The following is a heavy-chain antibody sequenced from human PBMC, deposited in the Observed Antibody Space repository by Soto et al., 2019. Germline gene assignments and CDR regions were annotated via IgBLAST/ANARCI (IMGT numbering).Heavy chain of an antibody. V-gene: IGHV3-53*01. J-gene: IGHJ3*01. CDR3: ATWLQREHAYDV. CDR1: GMTVSGKKY. Sequence: VESGGGLIHRGGSLRLSCAVVGMTVSGKKYVAWVRQAPGKGLEWVSGVYDADGKYYADSVKGRFTTSRDSSKTIVYLEMNDLGPEDTAIYYCATWLQREHAYDVWGQGTTVTVSS. D-gene: IGHD1-1*01. CDR2: VYDADGK.